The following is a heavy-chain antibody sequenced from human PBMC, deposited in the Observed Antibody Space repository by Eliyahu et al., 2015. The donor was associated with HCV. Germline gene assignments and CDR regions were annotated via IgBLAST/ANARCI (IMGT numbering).Heavy chain of an antibody. CDR2: INHSGST. V-gene: IGHV4-34*01. J-gene: IGHJ3*02. Sequence: QVQLQQWGAGLLKPSETLSLTCAVYGGSFSDYYWIGEINHSGSTNYNPSLKSRVTMSVDTSKKQFSLKLRSVTAADTAVYYCARGLIRITMIVVVMTPKALGAFDIWGQGTMVTVSS. D-gene: IGHD3-22*01. CDR3: ARGLIRITMIVVVMTPKALGAFDI. CDR1: GGSFSDYY.